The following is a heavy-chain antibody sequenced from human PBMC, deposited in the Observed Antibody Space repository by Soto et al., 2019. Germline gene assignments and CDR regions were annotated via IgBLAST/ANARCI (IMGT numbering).Heavy chain of an antibody. D-gene: IGHD2-21*02. J-gene: IGHJ6*02. CDR2: ISSSSSTI. CDR1: VFTFSSYS. CDR3: AHPVTAPEDTYDMDV. Sequence: EVQLVESGGGLVQPGGSLRLSCAVSVFTFSSYSMNWVRHAPGKGLEWVSYISSSSSTIYYADSVKGRFTISRDNAKNSLYLQMNSLRDEDTAVYYCAHPVTAPEDTYDMDVWGQGTTVTVSS. V-gene: IGHV3-48*02.